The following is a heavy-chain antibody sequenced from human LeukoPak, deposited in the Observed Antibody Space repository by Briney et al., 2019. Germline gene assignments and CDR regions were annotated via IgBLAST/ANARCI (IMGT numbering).Heavy chain of an antibody. Sequence: SETPSLTCAVYGGSFSGYYWSWIRQPPGKGLEWIGEINHSGSTNYNPSLKSRVTISVDTSKNQFSLKLSSVTAADTAVYYCARRTRYYYDSSGVYWFDYWGQGTLVTVSS. CDR2: INHSGST. CDR1: GGSFSGYY. CDR3: ARRTRYYYDSSGVYWFDY. D-gene: IGHD3-22*01. J-gene: IGHJ4*02. V-gene: IGHV4-34*01.